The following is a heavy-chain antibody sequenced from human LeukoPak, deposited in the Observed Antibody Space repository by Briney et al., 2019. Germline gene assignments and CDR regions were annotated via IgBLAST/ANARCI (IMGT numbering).Heavy chain of an antibody. CDR1: GYTFSGYY. Sequence: ASVKVSCKASGYTFSGYYMHWVRQAPGQGLEWMGWINPNSGGTNYAQKFQGRVTMTRDTSISTAYMELSRLRSDDTAVYYCARNGPGLYYMDVWGKGTTVTISS. V-gene: IGHV1-2*02. CDR2: INPNSGGT. CDR3: ARNGPGLYYMDV. J-gene: IGHJ6*03. D-gene: IGHD3-10*01.